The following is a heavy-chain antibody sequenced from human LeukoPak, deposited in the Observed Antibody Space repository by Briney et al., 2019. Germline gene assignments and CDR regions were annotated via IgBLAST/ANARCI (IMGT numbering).Heavy chain of an antibody. CDR2: INPNSGGT. Sequence: ASVKVSCKASGYTFTGYYMHWVRQAPGQGLEWMGWINPNSGGTNYAQKFQGRVTMTRDTSISTAYMELSRLRSDDMAVYYCARGLWFGESMDVWGKGTTVTISS. CDR1: GYTFTGYY. V-gene: IGHV1-2*02. D-gene: IGHD3-10*01. J-gene: IGHJ6*04. CDR3: ARGLWFGESMDV.